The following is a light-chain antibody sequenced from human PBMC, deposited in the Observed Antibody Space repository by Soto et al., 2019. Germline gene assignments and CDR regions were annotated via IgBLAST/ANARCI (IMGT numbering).Light chain of an antibody. CDR2: DAS. CDR3: QQCSNWPPVT. J-gene: IGKJ5*01. Sequence: EIVLTQSPATLSLSPGERATLSCRASQSVSNCLAWYQQKPGQAPRLLIYDASARVTGIPARFSGSGSGTDFTPPISSLEPADVAVYSCQQCSNWPPVTFGQGTRLEIK. V-gene: IGKV3-11*01. CDR1: QSVSNC.